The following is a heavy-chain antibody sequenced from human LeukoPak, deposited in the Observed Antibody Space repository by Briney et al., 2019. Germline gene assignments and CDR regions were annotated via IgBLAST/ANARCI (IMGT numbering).Heavy chain of an antibody. V-gene: IGHV5-51*01. Sequence: GESLKISCKASGYSSTTYWIVWVRQMPGKELEWMGIIYPGDSDVRYSPSFQGQVTISVDRSISTAYLQWSSLKASDTAMYFCARAIDGYNYGYYYMDVWGKGTTITVSS. CDR1: GYSSTTYW. CDR3: ARAIDGYNYGYYYMDV. D-gene: IGHD5-24*01. CDR2: IYPGDSDV. J-gene: IGHJ6*03.